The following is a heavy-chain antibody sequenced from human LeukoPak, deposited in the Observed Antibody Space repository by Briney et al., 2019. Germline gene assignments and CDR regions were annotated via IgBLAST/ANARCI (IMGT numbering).Heavy chain of an antibody. V-gene: IGHV1-18*01. CDR3: ARINIVVPSAAKDAFDI. J-gene: IGHJ3*02. CDR1: GYDFSSYG. Sequence: ASVKVSCKASGYDFSSYGISWVRQAPGQGLQWMGWISVYNGKTNYGPLQGRVTMTTDTSTGTAYMELRNLRSDDTAIYYCARINIVVPSAAKDAFDIWGQGTMVTVSS. D-gene: IGHD2-15*01. CDR2: ISVYNGKT.